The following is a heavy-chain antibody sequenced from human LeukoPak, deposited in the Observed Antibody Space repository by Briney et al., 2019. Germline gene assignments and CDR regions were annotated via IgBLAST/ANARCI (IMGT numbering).Heavy chain of an antibody. Sequence: SETLSLTCTVSGGSISSNYWSWIRQPPGKELEWIGYVSYSGSTNYNPSLKSRVTISVDTSKNQFSLKLSSVTAADTAMYYCASGERGYSYGPLDYWGQGTLVTVSS. CDR2: VSYSGST. J-gene: IGHJ4*02. CDR1: GGSISSNY. V-gene: IGHV4-59*08. D-gene: IGHD5-18*01. CDR3: ASGERGYSYGPLDY.